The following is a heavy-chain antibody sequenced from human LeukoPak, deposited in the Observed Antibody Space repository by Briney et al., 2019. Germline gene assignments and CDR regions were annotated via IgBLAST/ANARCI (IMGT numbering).Heavy chain of an antibody. J-gene: IGHJ4*02. CDR2: IYSGGST. V-gene: IGHV3-66*01. D-gene: IGHD6-13*01. Sequence: GGSLRLSCAASGFTFRGYAMSWVRQAPGKGLEWVSVIYSGGSTYYADSVKGRFTISRDNSKNTLYLQMNSLRAEDTAVYYCARGGPAAGRFDYWGQGTLVTVSS. CDR1: GFTFRGYA. CDR3: ARGGPAAGRFDY.